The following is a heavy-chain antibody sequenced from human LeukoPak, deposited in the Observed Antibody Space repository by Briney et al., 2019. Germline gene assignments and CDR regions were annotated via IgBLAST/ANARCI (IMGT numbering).Heavy chain of an antibody. CDR1: GFTFSTYA. CDR3: AGDYSGSGSYDC. Sequence: PGGSLRPSCAASGFTFSTYAMHWVRQAPGKGLEYVSSISTNGVTTYYANSVKGRFTISRDNSESTLYLQMNSLRAEDMAVYYFAGDYSGSGSYDCWGQRTLVSVS. V-gene: IGHV3-64*01. J-gene: IGHJ4*02. CDR2: ISTNGVTT. D-gene: IGHD3-10*01.